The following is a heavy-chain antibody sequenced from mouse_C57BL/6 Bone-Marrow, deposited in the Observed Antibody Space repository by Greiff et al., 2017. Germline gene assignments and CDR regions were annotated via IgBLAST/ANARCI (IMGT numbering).Heavy chain of an antibody. CDR3: ARGIYSGAMDY. D-gene: IGHD2-1*01. Sequence: EVQVVESGGGLVKPGGSLKLSCAASGFTFSSYAMSWVRQTPEKRLEWVATISDGGSYTYYTDNVKGRFTISRDNAKNNLYLQMSHLKSEDTAMYYCARGIYSGAMDYWGQGTSVTVSS. CDR2: ISDGGSYT. V-gene: IGHV5-4*01. CDR1: GFTFSSYA. J-gene: IGHJ4*01.